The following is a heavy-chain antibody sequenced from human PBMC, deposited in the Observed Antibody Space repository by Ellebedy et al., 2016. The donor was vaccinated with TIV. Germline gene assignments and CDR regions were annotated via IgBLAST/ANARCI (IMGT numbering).Heavy chain of an antibody. Sequence: AASVKVSCKTSGDTLTGYYFHWVRQPPGQGLEWMGWINPDSGGTNSAHKFQGRVTLTRDTSTNTAYMELSGLRSDETAVYFCAREPHGVYYFDSWGQGSLLTVSS. CDR1: GDTLTGYY. CDR3: AREPHGVYYFDS. CDR2: INPDSGGT. V-gene: IGHV1-2*02. J-gene: IGHJ4*02. D-gene: IGHD2-8*01.